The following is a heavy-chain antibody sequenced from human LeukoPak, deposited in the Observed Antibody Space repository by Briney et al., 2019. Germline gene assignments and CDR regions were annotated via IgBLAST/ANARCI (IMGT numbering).Heavy chain of an antibody. D-gene: IGHD4-17*01. CDR1: GFTFSSYS. Sequence: PGGSLRLSCAASGFTFSSYSMNWVRQAPGKGLEWVSSISSSGSTIYYADSVKGRFTISRDNAKNSLYLQMNSLRAEDTAVYYCAREYGDENYFDYWGQGTLVTVSS. CDR3: AREYGDENYFDY. CDR2: ISSSGSTI. V-gene: IGHV3-21*04. J-gene: IGHJ4*02.